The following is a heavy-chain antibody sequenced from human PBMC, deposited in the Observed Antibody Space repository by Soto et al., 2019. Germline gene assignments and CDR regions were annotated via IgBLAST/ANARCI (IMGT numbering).Heavy chain of an antibody. D-gene: IGHD3-10*01. CDR1: GGSISSYY. J-gene: IGHJ6*03. CDR2: IYYSGST. Sequence: SETLSLTCTVSGGSISSYYWSWIRQPPGKGLEWIGYIYYSGSTNYNPSLKSRVTISVDTSKNQFSLKLSSVTAADTAVYYCAIPTGIYYMDVWGKGTTDTVS. V-gene: IGHV4-59*08. CDR3: AIPTGIYYMDV.